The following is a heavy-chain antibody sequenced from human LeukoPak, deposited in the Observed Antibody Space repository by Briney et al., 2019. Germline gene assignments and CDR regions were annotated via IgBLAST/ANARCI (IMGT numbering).Heavy chain of an antibody. CDR1: GFTFSSYS. CDR3: ARGGGKGYGDPFDY. V-gene: IGHV3-21*01. CDR2: ISSSSSYI. D-gene: IGHD4-17*01. Sequence: GGSLRLSCAASGFTFSSYSMNWVRQAPGKGLEWVSSISSSSSYIYYADSVKGRFTISRDNAKNSLYLQMNSLRAEDTAVYYCARGGGKGYGDPFDYWGQGTLVTVSS. J-gene: IGHJ4*02.